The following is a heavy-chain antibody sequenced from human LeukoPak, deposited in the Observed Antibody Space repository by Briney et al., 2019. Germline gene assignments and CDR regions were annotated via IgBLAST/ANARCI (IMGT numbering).Heavy chain of an antibody. Sequence: GGSLRLSCAASGFTFSGSAMHWVRQASGKGLEWVGRIRSKANGYAAAYAASVKGRFTISRDDSKNTAYLQMNSLKTEDTAVYYCTRLDAPMVRGVGGYWGQGTLVTVSS. CDR3: TRLDAPMVRGVGGY. CDR2: IRSKANGYAA. V-gene: IGHV3-73*01. D-gene: IGHD3-10*01. J-gene: IGHJ4*02. CDR1: GFTFSGSA.